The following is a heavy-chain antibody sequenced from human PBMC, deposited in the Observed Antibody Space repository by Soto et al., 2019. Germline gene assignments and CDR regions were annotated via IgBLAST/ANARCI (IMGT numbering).Heavy chain of an antibody. J-gene: IGHJ4*02. V-gene: IGHV1-3*01. CDR1: GYTISCCA. Sequence: QVQLVQSGAEVKNPGASVRLSCKASGYTISCCAMHWVRQAPGQRPEWMGWINAGDGDTKYSQNFQGRLTIIRDTSANTAYMELSSLRSEDTAVYYCASDGEEKAAAAMVYWGQGTLVSVSS. CDR3: ASDGEEKAAAAMVY. CDR2: INAGDGDT. D-gene: IGHD6-13*01.